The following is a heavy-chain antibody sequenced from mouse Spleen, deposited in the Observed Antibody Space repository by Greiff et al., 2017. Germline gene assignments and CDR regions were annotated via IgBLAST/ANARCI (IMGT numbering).Heavy chain of an antibody. J-gene: IGHJ4*01. CDR2: ISSGSSTF. CDR1: GFTFSDYG. CDR3: ARTHYDSSPYAMDY. D-gene: IGHD1-1*01. Sequence: EVMLVESGGGLVKPGGSLKLSCAASGFTFSDYGMHWVRQAPEKGLEWVAYISSGSSTFYYADTVKGRFTISRDNAKNTLFLQMTSLRSEDTAMYYCARTHYDSSPYAMDYWGQGTSVTVSS. V-gene: IGHV5-17*01.